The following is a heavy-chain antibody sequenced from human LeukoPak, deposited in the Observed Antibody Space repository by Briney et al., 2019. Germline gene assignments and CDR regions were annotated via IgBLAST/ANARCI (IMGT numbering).Heavy chain of an antibody. CDR1: GGSFSGYY. V-gene: IGHV4-34*01. Sequence: SETLYLICAVYGGSFSGYYWSWIRQPPGKGLEWIGEINHSGSTNYNPSLKSRVTISVDTSKNQFSLKLSSVTAADTAVYFCARVIYDSGSYPFDYWGQGTLVTVSS. CDR2: INHSGST. D-gene: IGHD3-10*01. J-gene: IGHJ4*02. CDR3: ARVIYDSGSYPFDY.